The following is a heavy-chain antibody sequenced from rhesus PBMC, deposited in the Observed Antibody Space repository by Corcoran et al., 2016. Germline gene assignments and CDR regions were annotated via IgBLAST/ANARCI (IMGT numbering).Heavy chain of an antibody. CDR3: AREIGTVTTRGRNNRFDV. CDR2: ISGSGGST. CDR1: GGSLSSN. V-gene: IGHV4-173*01. Sequence: QLQLQESGPGLVTPAATMSLTCAVSGGSLSSNWWFGRISGSGGSTSHNPSLKSRVTISTYTSKNQLSLKLISVTAADTAVYYCAREIGTVTTRGRNNRFDVWGPGVLVTVSS. J-gene: IGHJ5-1*01. D-gene: IGHD4-23*01.